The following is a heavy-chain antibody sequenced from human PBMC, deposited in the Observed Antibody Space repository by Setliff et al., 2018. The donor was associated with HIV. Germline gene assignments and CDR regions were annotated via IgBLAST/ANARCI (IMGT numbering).Heavy chain of an antibody. CDR1: GGSFTSYY. Sequence: SETLSLTCAVYGGSFTSYYWTWIRQAPGKDLEWVGEINHNGGTNYNPSLKSRVTISVDRSKNQFFLRLTSVTAADTAVYYCARGSYRGSGFFVRYFDFWGQGSLVTVSS. CDR2: INHNGGT. V-gene: IGHV4-34*01. J-gene: IGHJ4*02. CDR3: ARGSYRGSGFFVRYFDF. D-gene: IGHD3-3*01.